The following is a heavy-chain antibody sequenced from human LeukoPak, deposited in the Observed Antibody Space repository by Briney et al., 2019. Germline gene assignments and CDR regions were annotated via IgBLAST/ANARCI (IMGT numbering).Heavy chain of an antibody. J-gene: IGHJ3*02. CDR2: ISGSGGST. D-gene: IGHD7-27*01. Sequence: GGSLRLSCAASGFTFSSYAMSWVRQAPGKGLEWVSAISGSGGSTYYADSVKGRFTISRDNSKNTLYLQMNSLRAEDTAVYYCAKGRANWGSASILDAFDIWGQGTMVTVSS. CDR3: AKGRANWGSASILDAFDI. CDR1: GFTFSSYA. V-gene: IGHV3-23*01.